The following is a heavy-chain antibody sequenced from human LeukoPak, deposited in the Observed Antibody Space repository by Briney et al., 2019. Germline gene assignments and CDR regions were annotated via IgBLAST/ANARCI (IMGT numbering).Heavy chain of an antibody. D-gene: IGHD1-26*01. V-gene: IGHV3-64D*09. J-gene: IGHJ4*02. CDR1: GFTFSDYA. Sequence: GGSLRLSCSASGFTFSDYAMYWVRQAPGEGLEFVSAISSNGYSTYYGDSVKGRFTISRDNSQNTLYLQMSSLRAEDTAVYHCVKVGKREPNGPFDYWGQGTLVTVSS. CDR3: VKVGKREPNGPFDY. CDR2: ISSNGYST.